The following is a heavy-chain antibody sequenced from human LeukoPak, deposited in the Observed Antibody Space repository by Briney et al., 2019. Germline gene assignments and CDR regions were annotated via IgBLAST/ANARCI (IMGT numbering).Heavy chain of an antibody. J-gene: IGHJ4*02. CDR3: ARDSRASYDLRSNLDY. CDR2: INPSGGST. D-gene: IGHD1-26*01. V-gene: IGHV1-46*01. Sequence: ASVKVSCKASGYTFTSYYMHWVRQAPGQGLEWMGIINPSGGSTSYAQKFQGRVTITRDTSATTAYMELSSLRSEDTAVYYCARDSRASYDLRSNLDYWGQGTLVTVSS. CDR1: GYTFTSYY.